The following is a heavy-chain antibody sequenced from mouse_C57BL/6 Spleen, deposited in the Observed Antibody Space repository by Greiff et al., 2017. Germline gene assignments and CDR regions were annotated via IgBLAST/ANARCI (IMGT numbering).Heavy chain of an antibody. CDR3: ARSDGSSYEGWYFDV. CDR1: GYTFTDYN. Sequence: EVQLVESGPELVKPGASVKIPCKASGYTFTDYNMDWVKQSHGKSLEWIGDINPNNGGTIYNQKFKGKATLTVDKSSSTAYMELRSLTSEDTAVYYCARSDGSSYEGWYFDVWGTGTTVTVSS. CDR2: INPNNGGT. V-gene: IGHV1-18*01. D-gene: IGHD1-1*01. J-gene: IGHJ1*03.